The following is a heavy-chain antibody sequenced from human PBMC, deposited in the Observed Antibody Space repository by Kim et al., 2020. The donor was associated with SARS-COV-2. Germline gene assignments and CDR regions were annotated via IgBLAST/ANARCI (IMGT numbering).Heavy chain of an antibody. V-gene: IGHV3-72*01. J-gene: IGHJ4*02. CDR3: IKYRLGLRYFDY. Sequence: EYARSEEGRCTISREESKNSLYLKMNSLKTEDTAVYYCIKYRLGLRYFDYWGPGPLVTVSS. D-gene: IGHD4-17*01.